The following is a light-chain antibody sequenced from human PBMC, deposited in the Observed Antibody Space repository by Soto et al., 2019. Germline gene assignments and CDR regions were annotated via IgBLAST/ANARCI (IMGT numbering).Light chain of an antibody. Sequence: QSALTQPPSASGSPGQSVTISCTGASTDANDYNYVSWYQQYPGKAPKLIIYEVIRRPSGVPDRFSGSKTGNTASLTVSGLQAEDEANYYCSSYVGDTNVVFGGGTKLTVL. CDR2: EVI. CDR1: STDANDYNY. CDR3: SSYVGDTNVV. J-gene: IGLJ2*01. V-gene: IGLV2-8*01.